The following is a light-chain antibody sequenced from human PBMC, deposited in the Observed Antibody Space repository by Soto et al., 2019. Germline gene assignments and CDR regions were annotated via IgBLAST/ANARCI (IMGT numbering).Light chain of an antibody. CDR3: QQYNNWPLT. J-gene: IGKJ1*01. CDR1: QSVMTN. V-gene: IGKV3-15*01. CDR2: GAS. Sequence: IVMTQSPATLSVSPGERVTFSCRASQSVMTNLAWYQQKPGQAPRLLIYGASTRATGIPARFSGSGSGTEFTLTISSLQSEDFAVYYCQQYNNWPLTFGQGTKVDIK.